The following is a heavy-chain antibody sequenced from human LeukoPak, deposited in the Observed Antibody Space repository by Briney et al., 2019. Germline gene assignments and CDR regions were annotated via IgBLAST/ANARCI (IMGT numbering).Heavy chain of an antibody. Sequence: ASVKVSCKASGYTFTGYYMHWVRQAPGQGLEWMGWINPNSGGTNYAQKFQGRVTMTRDTSISTAYMELSRLRSDDTAVYYCARKTGNSHYAFDIWGQGTLVTVSS. J-gene: IGHJ4*02. CDR1: GYTFTGYY. CDR2: INPNSGGT. CDR3: ARKTGNSHYAFDI. V-gene: IGHV1-2*02. D-gene: IGHD3/OR15-3a*01.